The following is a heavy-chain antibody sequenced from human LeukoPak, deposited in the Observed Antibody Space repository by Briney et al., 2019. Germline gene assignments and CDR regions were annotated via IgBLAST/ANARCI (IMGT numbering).Heavy chain of an antibody. CDR3: ASPDASMVSAFDY. V-gene: IGHV1-69*05. CDR1: GGTFSRNA. Sequence: SVKVSCKASGGTFSRNAISWVRQAPRQGLEWMGGIIPIFGTANYAENFQGRVTITTDEITSTAYMELRSLRSEDTAVYYCASPDASMVSAFDYWGQGTLVTVSS. J-gene: IGHJ4*02. D-gene: IGHD5-18*01. CDR2: IIPIFGTA.